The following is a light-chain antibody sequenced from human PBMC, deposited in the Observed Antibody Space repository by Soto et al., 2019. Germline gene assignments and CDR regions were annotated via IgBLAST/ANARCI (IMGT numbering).Light chain of an antibody. Sequence: EIVLTQSPGTLSLSPGERATLSCRASHTISSSYLVSYQQKPGQAPRLLMYGSSRRATGIPDRFSGSGSGTDFTLTITRLEPEDFAVYYCQQDVNSSPRTFGQGTKVEIK. CDR1: HTISSSY. CDR2: GSS. J-gene: IGKJ1*01. V-gene: IGKV3-20*01. CDR3: QQDVNSSPRT.